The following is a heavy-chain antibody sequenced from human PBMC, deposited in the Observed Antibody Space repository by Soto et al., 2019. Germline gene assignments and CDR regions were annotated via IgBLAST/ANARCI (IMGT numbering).Heavy chain of an antibody. V-gene: IGHV1-69*01. J-gene: IGHJ4*02. D-gene: IGHD3-22*01. CDR1: GGTFSSYA. CDR2: IIPIFGTA. Sequence: QVQLVQSGAEVKKPGSSVKVFCKASGGTFSSYAISWVRQAPGQGLEWMGGIIPIFGTANYAQKFQGRVTITADESTSTAYMELSSLRSEDTAVYYCARDLNTYYYDSSGYYGYWGQGTLVTVSS. CDR3: ARDLNTYYYDSSGYYGY.